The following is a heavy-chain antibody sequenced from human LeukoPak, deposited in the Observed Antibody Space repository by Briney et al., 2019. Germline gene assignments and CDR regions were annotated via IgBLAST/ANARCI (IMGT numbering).Heavy chain of an antibody. J-gene: IGHJ4*02. CDR3: ARELDWVFDY. CDR1: GFTFSSYE. V-gene: IGHV3-48*03. Sequence: PGGSLRLPCAASGFTFSSYEMNWVRQAPGKGLEWVSYISSSGSTIYYADSVKGRFTISRDNAKNSLYLQMNSLRAEDTAVYYCARELDWVFDYWGQGTLVTVSS. CDR2: ISSSGSTI. D-gene: IGHD3-9*01.